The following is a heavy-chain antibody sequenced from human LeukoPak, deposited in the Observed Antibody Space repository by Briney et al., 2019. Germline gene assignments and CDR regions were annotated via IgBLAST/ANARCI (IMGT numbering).Heavy chain of an antibody. Sequence: GGSLRLSCAASGFTFSSYGMHWVRQAPGKGLEWVAVISYDGSNKYYADSVKGRFTISRDNSKNTLYLQMNSLRAEDTAVYYCAKAVVGDYYYGMDVWGQGTTVTVSS. D-gene: IGHD4-23*01. J-gene: IGHJ6*02. CDR2: ISYDGSNK. CDR1: GFTFSSYG. V-gene: IGHV3-30*18. CDR3: AKAVVGDYYYGMDV.